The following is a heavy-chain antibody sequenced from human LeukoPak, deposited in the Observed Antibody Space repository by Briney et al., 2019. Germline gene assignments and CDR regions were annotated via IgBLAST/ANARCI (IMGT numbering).Heavy chain of an antibody. CDR2: MSGSGGRT. J-gene: IGHJ4*02. CDR1: GFTFSSYA. D-gene: IGHD2-8*01. V-gene: IGHV3-23*01. CDR3: AKADYCTNGVCCQFDF. Sequence: GGSLRLSCVVSGFTFSSYAMSWVRQAPGKGLEWVSAMSGSGGRTYYADSVKGRFTISRDNSKNTLYLQMNSLRVEDTAVYYCAKADYCTNGVCCQFDFWGQGTLVTVSS.